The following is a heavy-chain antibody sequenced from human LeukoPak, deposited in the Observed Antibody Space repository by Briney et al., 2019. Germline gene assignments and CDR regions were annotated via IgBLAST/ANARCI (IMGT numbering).Heavy chain of an antibody. Sequence: ASVKVSCKAFGYTFTGYHIHWVRQAPGQGLEWMGRIYSNSGGTNYAQKFQVRVTMTRDTSISTAYMELSRLRSDDTAVYYCARDRSDAFDFWGQGTMVTVSS. CDR1: GYTFTGYH. CDR3: ARDRSDAFDF. CDR2: IYSNSGGT. J-gene: IGHJ3*01. V-gene: IGHV1-2*06.